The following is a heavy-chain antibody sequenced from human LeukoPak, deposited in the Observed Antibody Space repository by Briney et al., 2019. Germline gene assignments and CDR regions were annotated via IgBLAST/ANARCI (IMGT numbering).Heavy chain of an antibody. V-gene: IGHV4-38-2*02. D-gene: IGHD1-26*01. CDR2: IYHSGTT. Sequence: SETLSLTCTVSGYSISSGYYWGWIRQPPGKGLEWIGSIYHSGTTYYKPSLKSRVTISVDTSKNQFSLKVNSMTAADTAVYYCARETAGATDYWGQGTMVTVSS. J-gene: IGHJ3*01. CDR1: GYSISSGYY. CDR3: ARETAGATDY.